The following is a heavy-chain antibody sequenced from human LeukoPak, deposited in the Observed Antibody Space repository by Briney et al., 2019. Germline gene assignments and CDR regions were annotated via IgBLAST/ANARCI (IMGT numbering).Heavy chain of an antibody. CDR2: MYGDMNDI. D-gene: IGHD4-23*01. J-gene: IGHJ4*02. Sequence: GGPLRLSCEVSGFIFSNSWMHWVRQTLGKGLVWVSRMYGDMNDISYADSVKGRFTISRDNAKNTVYLQMNSLRGEDTAVYYCARDLGLRGSKWGQGTLVTVSS. CDR1: GFIFSNSW. V-gene: IGHV3-74*01. CDR3: ARDLGLRGSK.